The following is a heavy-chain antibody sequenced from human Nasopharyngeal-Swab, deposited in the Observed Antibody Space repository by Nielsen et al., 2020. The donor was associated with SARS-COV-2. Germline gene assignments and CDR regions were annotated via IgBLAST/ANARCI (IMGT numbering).Heavy chain of an antibody. D-gene: IGHD5-18*01. J-gene: IGHJ5*02. V-gene: IGHV4-39*07. CDR3: ARGGYSYGMSKNNWFDP. Sequence: SETLSLTCTVSGGSISSSSYYWGWIRQPPGKGLEWIGSIYYSGSTYYNPSLKSRVTISVDTSKNQFSLKLSSVTAADTAVYYCARGGYSYGMSKNNWFDPWGQGTLVTVSS. CDR2: IYYSGST. CDR1: GGSISSSSYY.